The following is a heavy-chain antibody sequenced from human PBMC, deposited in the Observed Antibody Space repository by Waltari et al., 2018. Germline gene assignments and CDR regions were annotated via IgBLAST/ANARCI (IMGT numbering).Heavy chain of an antibody. J-gene: IGHJ5*02. CDR3: ARASDDYGDYRGWFDP. CDR2: IIPILGIA. D-gene: IGHD4-17*01. V-gene: IGHV1-69*02. CDR1: GGTFSSYT. Sequence: QVQLVQSGAEVKKPGSSVKVSCKASGGTFSSYTISWVRQAPGQGLEWMGRIIPILGIANYAQKFQGRVTITADKSTSTAYMELSSLRSEDTAVYYCARASDDYGDYRGWFDPWDQGTLVTVSS.